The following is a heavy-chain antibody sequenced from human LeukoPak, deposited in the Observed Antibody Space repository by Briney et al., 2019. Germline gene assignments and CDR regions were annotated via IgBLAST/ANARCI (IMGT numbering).Heavy chain of an antibody. CDR1: GFTFSTYG. Sequence: PGRSLRLSCVASGFTFSTYGMHWVRQAPGKGLEWVAFISYDGSNQHYADSVKGRFIISRDNSKNTLYLQINSLGVEDTAVYYCAKDPRYCSSTRCFGAWGQGTLVTVSS. CDR2: ISYDGSNQ. CDR3: AKDPRYCSSTRCFGA. V-gene: IGHV3-30*18. D-gene: IGHD2-2*01. J-gene: IGHJ5*02.